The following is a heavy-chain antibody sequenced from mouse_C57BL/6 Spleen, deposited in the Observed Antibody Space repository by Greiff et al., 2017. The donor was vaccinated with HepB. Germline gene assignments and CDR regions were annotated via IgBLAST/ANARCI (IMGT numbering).Heavy chain of an antibody. CDR2: INPSNGGT. V-gene: IGHV1-53*01. D-gene: IGHD3-2*02. Sequence: QVQLKESGTELVKPGASVKLSCKASGYTFTSYWMHWVKQRPGQGLEWIGNINPSNGGTNYNEKFKSKATLTVDKSSSTAYMQLSSLTSEDSAVYYCARGSSGYLFAYWGQGTLVTVSA. CDR1: GYTFTSYW. J-gene: IGHJ3*01. CDR3: ARGSSGYLFAY.